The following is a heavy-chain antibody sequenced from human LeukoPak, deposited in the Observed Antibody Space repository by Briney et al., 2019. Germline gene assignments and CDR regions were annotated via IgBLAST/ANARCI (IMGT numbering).Heavy chain of an antibody. CDR1: GGSISSYY. J-gene: IGHJ6*03. CDR2: IYTSGST. V-gene: IGHV4-4*07. CDR3: ARNRGSAVITDHYYYYYMDV. Sequence: PSETLSLTCTVSGGSISSYYWSWIRQPAGKGLEWIGRIYTSGSTNYNPSLKSRVTMSVDTSKNQFSLKLSSVTAADTAVYYCARNRGSAVITDHYYYYYMDVWGKGTTVTVSS. D-gene: IGHD4-11*01.